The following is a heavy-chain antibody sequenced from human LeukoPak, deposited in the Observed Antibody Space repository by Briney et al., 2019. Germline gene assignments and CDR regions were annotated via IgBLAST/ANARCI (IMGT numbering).Heavy chain of an antibody. D-gene: IGHD5-24*01. V-gene: IGHV3-30*03. Sequence: GGSLRLSCAASGFTFSSYGMHWVRQAPGKGLEWVAVISYDGSNKYYADSVKGRFTISRDNSKNTLYLQMNSLRAEDTAVYYCATSRFEMATMNLDYWGQGTLVTVSS. CDR2: ISYDGSNK. CDR1: GFTFSSYG. CDR3: ATSRFEMATMNLDY. J-gene: IGHJ4*02.